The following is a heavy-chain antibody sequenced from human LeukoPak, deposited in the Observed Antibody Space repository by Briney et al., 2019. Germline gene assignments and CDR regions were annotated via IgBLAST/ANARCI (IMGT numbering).Heavy chain of an antibody. J-gene: IGHJ3*02. CDR3: ARDPGGPRDGYPKWAFDI. D-gene: IGHD5-24*01. V-gene: IGHV3-30-3*01. CDR2: ISYDGSNK. Sequence: GGSLRLSCATSGFTFSSYAMHWVRQAPGKGLEWVAVISYDGSNKYYADSVKGRFTISRDNSKNTLYLQMNSLRAEDTAVYYCARDPGGPRDGYPKWAFDIWGQGTMVTVSS. CDR1: GFTFSSYA.